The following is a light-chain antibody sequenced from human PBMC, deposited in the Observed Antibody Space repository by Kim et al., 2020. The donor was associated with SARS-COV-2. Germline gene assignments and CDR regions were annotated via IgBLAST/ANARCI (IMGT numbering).Light chain of an antibody. Sequence: YNYVSWYQQHPGKAPKLMIYDVSKRPSGVSNRFSGSKSGNTASLTISGLQAEDEADYYCTSYTSSTTSFGGGTQLTFL. CDR3: TSYTSSTTS. CDR2: DVS. CDR1: YNY. V-gene: IGLV2-14*04. J-gene: IGLJ2*01.